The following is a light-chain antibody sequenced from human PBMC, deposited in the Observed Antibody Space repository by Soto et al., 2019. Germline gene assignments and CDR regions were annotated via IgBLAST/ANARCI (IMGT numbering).Light chain of an antibody. CDR1: QDIRRY. CDR2: AAS. J-gene: IGKJ5*01. CDR3: QQLYTFPLT. Sequence: NHMTHSPSSLSSSVGDRATITCQASQDIRRYLNWYQHKPGKAPKLLIYAASSLQSGVPSRFSGSGSGTDFTLSISSLQPEDVATYYCQQLYTFPLTFGQGTRLEIK. V-gene: IGKV1-39*01.